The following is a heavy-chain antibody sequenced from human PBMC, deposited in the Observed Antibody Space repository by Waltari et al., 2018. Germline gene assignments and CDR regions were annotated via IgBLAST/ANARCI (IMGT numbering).Heavy chain of an antibody. D-gene: IGHD6-13*01. V-gene: IGHV4-61*02. J-gene: IGHJ1*01. CDR3: ASVPYSSSWYEEH. CDR2: IYTSGST. Sequence: QVQLQESGPGLVKPSQTLSLTCTVSGGSISSGSYYWRWIRQPAGKGLEWIGRIYTSGSTNYNPSLKSRVTISVDTSKNQFSLKLSSVTAADTAVYYCASVPYSSSWYEEHWGQGTLVTVSS. CDR1: GGSISSGSYY.